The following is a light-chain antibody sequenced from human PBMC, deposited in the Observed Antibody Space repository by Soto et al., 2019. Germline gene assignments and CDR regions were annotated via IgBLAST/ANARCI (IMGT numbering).Light chain of an antibody. CDR1: HSVTSSH. Sequence: IVLTQSPDTLSLSPGERVTLSCRASHSVTSSHVAWYRQKPGQPPTLLIYGASGRAAGVADRFSGDGSGKDFTLTISRLEPEDFAVYLCQQYGNSPLTFGRGTKLEMK. CDR3: QQYGNSPLT. CDR2: GAS. V-gene: IGKV3-20*01. J-gene: IGKJ2*01.